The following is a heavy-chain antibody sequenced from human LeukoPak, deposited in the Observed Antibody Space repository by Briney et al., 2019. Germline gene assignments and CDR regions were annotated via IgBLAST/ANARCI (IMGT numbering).Heavy chain of an antibody. CDR3: TRSGYRHPYHFES. CDR2: ISGSGVTT. CDR1: GFPFTSYA. Sequence: GGSLRLSCAASGFPFTSYAMTWVRQAPGKGLEWVSAISGSGVTTYFADSVKGRFTISRDNSKNTLSLQMSSLRADDTAIYYCTRSGYRHPYHFESWGQGTLVIVSS. V-gene: IGHV3-23*01. J-gene: IGHJ4*02. D-gene: IGHD3-22*01.